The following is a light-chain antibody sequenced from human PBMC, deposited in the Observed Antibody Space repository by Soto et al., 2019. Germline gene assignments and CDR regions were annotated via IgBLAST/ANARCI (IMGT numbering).Light chain of an antibody. J-gene: IGKJ1*01. CDR1: QSLSVSY. Sequence: EIVLTQSPGTPSLSPGDRATLSCRASQSLSVSYMAWYQQRPGQAPRLLIYGTSTRAAGVPDRFSGSGSGTDFTLAISRLEPEDFAVYYCHQFGDSPQTFGQGTTVEI. CDR2: GTS. V-gene: IGKV3-20*01. CDR3: HQFGDSPQT.